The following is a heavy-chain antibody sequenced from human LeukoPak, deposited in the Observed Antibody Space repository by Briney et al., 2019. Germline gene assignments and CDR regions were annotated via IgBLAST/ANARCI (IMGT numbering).Heavy chain of an antibody. CDR1: GDSISLQY. CDR2: ISSSGNT. D-gene: IGHD6-6*01. Sequence: PSETLSLTCTVTGDSISLQYWNWIRQPPGKGLEWLGCISSSGNTNYHPSVNSRVTISRDTSKNQLSLRLKSLTAADTAVYYCARRSPIAAEDYWGQGILVTVSS. J-gene: IGHJ4*02. CDR3: ARRSPIAAEDY. V-gene: IGHV4-4*09.